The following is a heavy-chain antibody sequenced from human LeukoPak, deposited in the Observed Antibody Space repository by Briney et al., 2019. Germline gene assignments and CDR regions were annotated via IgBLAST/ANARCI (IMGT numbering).Heavy chain of an antibody. CDR2: IYHTATT. D-gene: IGHD6-19*01. CDR1: GDSIRSDR. CDR3: ARTLARSGWAYYFDY. V-gene: IGHV4-4*09. Sequence: SETLSLTCAVSGDSIRSDRWNWIRQIPGKGLEWIGYIYHTATTNYNHSFRTRVTMSLDTSNNQFSLRLTSVTAADTAVYYCARTLARSGWAYYFDYWRQGALVTVSS. J-gene: IGHJ4*02.